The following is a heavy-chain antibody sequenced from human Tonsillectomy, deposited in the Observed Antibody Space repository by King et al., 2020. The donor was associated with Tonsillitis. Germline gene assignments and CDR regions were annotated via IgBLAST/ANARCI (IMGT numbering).Heavy chain of an antibody. CDR3: ARLTSGDPCCDDPSEP. V-gene: IGHV4-39*01. J-gene: IGHJ3*01. CDR1: GGSISSSTYY. Sequence: VQLQESGPGLVKPSETLSLTCTVSGGSISSSTYYWGWIRQPPGKGLEWIGDIHYSGSTYYNASLKSRVTISVDTSKNQLSLRLNSVTAADTAVYYCARLTSGDPCCDDPSEPWGPGTLAPVSS. CDR2: IHYSGST. D-gene: IGHD2-21*02.